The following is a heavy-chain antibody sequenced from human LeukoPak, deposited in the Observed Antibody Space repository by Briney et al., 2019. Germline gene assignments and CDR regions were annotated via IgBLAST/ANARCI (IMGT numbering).Heavy chain of an antibody. CDR1: GFTVSSNY. V-gene: IGHV3-53*01. D-gene: IGHD1/OR15-1a*01. CDR3: ARDSGRTGFDY. CDR2: IYGGGNI. J-gene: IGHJ4*02. Sequence: GGSLRLSCAASGFTVSSNYMNWVRQAPGKGLEWVSVIYGGGNIYYADSVKGRFTISRDNAKNSLYLRMTSLRAEDTAVYYCARDSGRTGFDYWGQGTLVTVSS.